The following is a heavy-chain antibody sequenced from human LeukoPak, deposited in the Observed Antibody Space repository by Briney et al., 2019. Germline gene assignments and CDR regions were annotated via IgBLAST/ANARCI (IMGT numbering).Heavy chain of an antibody. V-gene: IGHV3-23*01. J-gene: IGHJ4*02. CDR1: GFTFSSYA. D-gene: IGHD6-19*01. CDR3: AKAGPSSPLAVAGWVDY. Sequence: GGSLRLSCAASGFTFSSYAMSWVRQAPGKGLEWVSAISGSGGSTYYADSVKGRFTISRDNSKNTPYLQMNSLRAEDTAVYYCAKAGPSSPLAVAGWVDYWGQGTLVTVSS. CDR2: ISGSGGST.